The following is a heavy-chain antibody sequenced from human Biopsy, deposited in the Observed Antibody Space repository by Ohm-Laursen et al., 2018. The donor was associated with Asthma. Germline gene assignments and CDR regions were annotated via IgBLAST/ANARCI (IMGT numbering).Heavy chain of an antibody. CDR3: ARCQVGYSSGWSLLLKKIYYSGMDA. D-gene: IGHD6-19*01. CDR1: GGTFSNFA. V-gene: IGHV1-69*13. CDR2: IMTVFGST. J-gene: IGHJ6*02. Sequence: VASVKVSCKAPGGTFSNFAISWARQAPGQGLEWLGGIMTVFGSTNYAQKFQGRVTITADESTSTAYMEVTSLRSEDTAIYYCARCQVGYSSGWSLLLKKIYYSGMDAWGQGTAVTVSS.